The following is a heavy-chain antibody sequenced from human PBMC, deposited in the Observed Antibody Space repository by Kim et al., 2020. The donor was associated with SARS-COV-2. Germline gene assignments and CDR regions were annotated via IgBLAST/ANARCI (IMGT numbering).Heavy chain of an antibody. CDR3: AKDEGYYFDY. J-gene: IGHJ4*02. V-gene: IGHV3-43*01. CDR2: ST. Sequence: STYYADSVKGRLTISRDNSKNSLYLQMNSLRTEDTALYYCAKDEGYYFDYWGQGTLVTVSS.